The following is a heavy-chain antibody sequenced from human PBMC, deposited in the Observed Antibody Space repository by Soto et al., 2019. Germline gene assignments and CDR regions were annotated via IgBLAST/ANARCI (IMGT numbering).Heavy chain of an antibody. D-gene: IGHD3-22*01. J-gene: IGHJ4*02. CDR1: GFTFSSYA. CDR3: ARDASYDRSGSLDY. CDR2: ISYDGSNK. Sequence: QVQLVESGGGVVQPGRSLRLSCAASGFTFSSYAMHWVRQAPGTGLEWVAVISYDGSNKYYADSVKGRFTISRDNSKNTLYLQLNSLRAEDTAVYYCARDASYDRSGSLDYWGQGTLVTVSS. V-gene: IGHV3-30-3*01.